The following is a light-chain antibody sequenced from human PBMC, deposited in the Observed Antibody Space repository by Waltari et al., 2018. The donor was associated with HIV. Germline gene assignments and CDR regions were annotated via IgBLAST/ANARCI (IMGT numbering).Light chain of an antibody. CDR3: DAWDNSLSGRV. Sequence: QSVLTQPPSASGTPGQRVTISCSGSRSNIGNNDVYWFQHLPGTAPKLPIYRNNQRPAGVPDRFPGSKSGTSASLAISGLRSEDEADYYCDAWDNSLSGRVFGGGTKLTVL. V-gene: IGLV1-47*01. CDR1: RSNIGNND. CDR2: RNN. J-gene: IGLJ3*02.